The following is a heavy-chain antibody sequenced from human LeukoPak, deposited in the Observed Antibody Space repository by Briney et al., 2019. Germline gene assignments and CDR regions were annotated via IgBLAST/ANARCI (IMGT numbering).Heavy chain of an antibody. CDR2: IYYSGST. J-gene: IGHJ4*02. D-gene: IGHD3-16*01. V-gene: IGHV4-39*01. Sequence: PSETLSLTCTVSGGSISSSNYYWGWIRQPPGKGLEWIGSIYYSGSTYYNPSLKSRVTISVDTSKNQFSLKLSSVTAADTAVYYRARRLSGPLDYWGQGTLVTVSS. CDR3: ARRLSGPLDY. CDR1: GGSISSSNYY.